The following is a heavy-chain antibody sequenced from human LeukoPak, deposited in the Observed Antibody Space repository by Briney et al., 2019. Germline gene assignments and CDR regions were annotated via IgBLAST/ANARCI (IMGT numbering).Heavy chain of an antibody. D-gene: IGHD2-8*02. CDR1: GGTFSSYA. V-gene: IGHV1-69*01. Sequence: SVKVSCKASGGTFSSYAISWVRQAPGQGLEWMGGIIPIFGTANYAQKSQGRVTITADESTSTAYMELSSLRSEDTAVYYCARGSPLLSHYYGMDVWGKGTTVTVSS. CDR2: IIPIFGTA. CDR3: ARGSPLLSHYYGMDV. J-gene: IGHJ6*04.